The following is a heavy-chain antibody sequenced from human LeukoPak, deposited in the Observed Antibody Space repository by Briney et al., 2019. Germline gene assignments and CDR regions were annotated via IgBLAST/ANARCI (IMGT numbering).Heavy chain of an antibody. J-gene: IGHJ4*02. Sequence: RQPPGKALEWLALIYWNDDKRYSPSLKSRLTITKDTSKNQVVLTMTNMDPVDTATYYCAHSYGDLDQDYWGQGTLVTVSS. D-gene: IGHD4-17*01. V-gene: IGHV2-5*01. CDR2: IYWNDDK. CDR3: AHSYGDLDQDY.